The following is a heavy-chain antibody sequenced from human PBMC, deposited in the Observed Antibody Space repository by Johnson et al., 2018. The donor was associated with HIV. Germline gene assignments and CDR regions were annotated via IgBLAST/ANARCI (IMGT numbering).Heavy chain of an antibody. CDR3: AREAYYARAFDL. CDR2: IKQDGSEK. Sequence: EMQLVESGGGLVQPGGSLRLSCAASGFTFSSYMHWVRQATGKGLEWVANIKQDGSEKYYVDSLKGRFAISRDNSRNTLDLRMDSLRVEDTAVYYCAREAYYARAFDLWGQGTMVTVSS. CDR1: GFTFSSY. V-gene: IGHV3-7*01. J-gene: IGHJ3*01. D-gene: IGHD3-3*01.